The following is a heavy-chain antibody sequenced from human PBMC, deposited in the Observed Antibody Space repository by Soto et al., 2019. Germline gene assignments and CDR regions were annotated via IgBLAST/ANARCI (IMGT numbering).Heavy chain of an antibody. J-gene: IGHJ4*02. CDR3: ALRDMSLETRGEFDY. CDR2: IYWDDDK. Sequence: QITLKESGPTLVKPTQTLTLTCTFSGFSLSTTAVGVGWIRQPPGKALEWLAFIYWDDDKRYSPSLKGRLTVTKDTSKNQVVLTMTDMDPVDTATYYCALRDMSLETRGEFDYWGQGTLVTVSS. V-gene: IGHV2-5*02. CDR1: GFSLSTTAVG. D-gene: IGHD3-16*01.